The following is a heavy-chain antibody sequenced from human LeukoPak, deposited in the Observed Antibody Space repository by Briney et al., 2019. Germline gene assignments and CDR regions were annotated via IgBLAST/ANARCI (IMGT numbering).Heavy chain of an antibody. Sequence: GESLTPSCALSGFTFSSFAMHCVRPPTRKVLEWVSAIVTAVDTYYPGSVKGRFTISRENAKNSLYLQMNSLRAGDTAVYYCAREVGYSGGMDVWGQGTTVTVSS. CDR3: AREVGYSGGMDV. V-gene: IGHV3-13*01. CDR2: IVTAVDT. J-gene: IGHJ6*02. D-gene: IGHD2-8*02. CDR1: GFTFSSFA.